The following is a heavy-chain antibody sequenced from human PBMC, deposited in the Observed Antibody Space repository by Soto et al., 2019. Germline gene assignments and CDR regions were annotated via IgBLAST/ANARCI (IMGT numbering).Heavy chain of an antibody. CDR1: GGTFSSYA. Sequence: GASVKVSCKASGGTFSSYAISLVRQAPGQGLEWMGGIIPIFGTANYAQKFQGRVTITADESTSTAYMELSSLRSEDTAVYYCARGENYYYDSSGYYLFAYWGQGTLVTVSS. D-gene: IGHD3-22*01. CDR3: ARGENYYYDSSGYYLFAY. V-gene: IGHV1-69*13. CDR2: IIPIFGTA. J-gene: IGHJ4*02.